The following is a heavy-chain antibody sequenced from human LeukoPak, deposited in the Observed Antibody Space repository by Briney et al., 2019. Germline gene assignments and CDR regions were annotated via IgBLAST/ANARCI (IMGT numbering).Heavy chain of an antibody. CDR1: GGSLSSGGYY. Sequence: SQTLSLACTVSGGSLSSGGYYWSWIRQHPGKGLEWIGYIYYSGSTYYNPSLKSRVTISVDTSKNQFSLKLSSVTAADTAVYYCARDVSPGDYGAFDIWGQGTMVTVSS. CDR3: ARDVSPGDYGAFDI. V-gene: IGHV4-31*03. CDR2: IYYSGST. J-gene: IGHJ3*02. D-gene: IGHD4-17*01.